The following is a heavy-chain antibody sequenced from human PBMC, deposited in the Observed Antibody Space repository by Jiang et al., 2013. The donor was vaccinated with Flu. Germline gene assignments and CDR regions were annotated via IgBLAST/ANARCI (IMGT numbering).Heavy chain of an antibody. D-gene: IGHD1-26*01. Sequence: GAEVKKPGSSVKVSCKTSGGTFGSHVISWVRQAPGQGLEWMGGFIPIFGTTNYAQKFEGRLTISADASTSTAYMELSSLKSEDTAVYYCARDSSSEAYPLLLYYFDLWGRGTLVTVSS. CDR2: FIPIFGTT. CDR1: GGTFGSHV. J-gene: IGHJ2*01. CDR3: ARDSSSEAYPLLLYYFDL. V-gene: IGHV1-69*01.